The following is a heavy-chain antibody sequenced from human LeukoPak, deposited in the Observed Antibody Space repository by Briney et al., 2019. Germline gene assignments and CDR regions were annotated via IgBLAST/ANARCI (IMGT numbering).Heavy chain of an antibody. Sequence: SETLSLTCTVSGGSISSYYWSWIRQPPGKGLEWIGYIYYSGSTNYNPSLKSRVTISVDTSKNQFSLKLSSVTAADTAVYYCARSDYYGSGRSLDYWGQGTLVTVSS. V-gene: IGHV4-59*01. J-gene: IGHJ4*02. CDR2: IYYSGST. CDR3: ARSDYYGSGRSLDY. CDR1: GGSISSYY. D-gene: IGHD3-10*01.